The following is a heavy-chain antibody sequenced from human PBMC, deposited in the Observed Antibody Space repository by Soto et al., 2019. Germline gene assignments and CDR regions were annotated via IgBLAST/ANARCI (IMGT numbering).Heavy chain of an antibody. CDR2: ISSSSSTI. V-gene: IGHV3-48*02. D-gene: IGHD3-22*01. J-gene: IGHJ3*02. CDR1: GFTFSSYS. CDR3: AREEVHYYDSSGYYYAMNAFDI. Sequence: PGGSLRLSCAASGFTFSSYSMNWVRQAPGKGLEWVSYISSSSSTIYYADSVKGRFTISRDNAKNSLYLQMNSLRDEDTAVYYCAREEVHYYDSSGYYYAMNAFDIWGQGTMVTVSS.